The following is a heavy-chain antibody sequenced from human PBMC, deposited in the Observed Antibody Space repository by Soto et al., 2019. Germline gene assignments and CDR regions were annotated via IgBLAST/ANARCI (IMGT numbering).Heavy chain of an antibody. D-gene: IGHD2-15*01. CDR2: IKTNTEGGTT. V-gene: IGHV3-15*07. Sequence: EVQLVDSGGGFIYPGGSLRLSCAASGLTISNAWMNWVRQAPGKGLEWLGRIKTNTEGGTTDYAAAVKGRFTVSRDDSKNTLYLQMNSLKTEDTAVYYCTTGSVEGVWGQGTMVTVSS. J-gene: IGHJ6*02. CDR3: TTGSVEGV. CDR1: GLTISNAW.